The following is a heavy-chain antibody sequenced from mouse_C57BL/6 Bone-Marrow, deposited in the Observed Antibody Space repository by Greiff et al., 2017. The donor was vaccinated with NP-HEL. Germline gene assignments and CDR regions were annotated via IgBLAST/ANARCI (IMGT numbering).Heavy chain of an antibody. CDR2: IWSGGST. Sequence: QVQLQQSGPGLVQPSQSLSITCTVSGFSLTSYGVHWVRQSPGKGLEWLGVIWSGGSTDYNAAFISRLSISKDNSKSQVFIKMNSLQADDTAIYYCARKLLRWNAMDYWGQGTSVTVSS. D-gene: IGHD1-1*01. J-gene: IGHJ4*01. V-gene: IGHV2-2*01. CDR3: ARKLLRWNAMDY. CDR1: GFSLTSYG.